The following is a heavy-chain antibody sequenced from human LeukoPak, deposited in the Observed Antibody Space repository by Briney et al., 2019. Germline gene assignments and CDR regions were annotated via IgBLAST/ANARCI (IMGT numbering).Heavy chain of an antibody. CDR3: ARCDSSGYYYVGCLYYFDY. D-gene: IGHD3-22*01. Sequence: PWASVKVSCKASGYTFTGYYMHWVRQAPGQGLEWMGWINPNSGGTNYAQKFQGRVTMTRDTSISTAYMELSRLRSDDTAVYYCARCDSSGYYYVGCLYYFDYWGQGTLVTVSS. V-gene: IGHV1-2*02. CDR2: INPNSGGT. J-gene: IGHJ4*02. CDR1: GYTFTGYY.